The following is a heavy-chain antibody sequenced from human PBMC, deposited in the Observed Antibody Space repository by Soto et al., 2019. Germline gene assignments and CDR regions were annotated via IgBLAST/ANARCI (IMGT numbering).Heavy chain of an antibody. CDR2: IIPIFGTA. CDR3: AISWGDGIGSRGLDV. D-gene: IGHD7-27*01. CDR1: GGTXSSYA. Sequence: GASVKVXCKASGGTXSSYAISWVRQAPGQGLEWMGGIIPIFGTANYAQKFQGRVTITADESTSTAYMELSSLRSEDTAVYYCAISWGDGIGSRGLDVWGQGATVTVSS. J-gene: IGHJ6*02. V-gene: IGHV1-69*13.